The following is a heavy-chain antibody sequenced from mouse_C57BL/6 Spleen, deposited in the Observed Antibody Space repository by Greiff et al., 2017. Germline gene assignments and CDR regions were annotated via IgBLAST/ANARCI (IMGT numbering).Heavy chain of an antibody. D-gene: IGHD3-2*02. V-gene: IGHV1-50*01. CDR1: GYTFTSYW. Sequence: QVHVKQPGAELVKPGASVKLSCKASGYTFTSYWMQWVKQRPGQGLEWIGEIDPSDSYTNYNQKFKGKATLTVDTSSSTAYMQLSSLTSEDSAVYYWARKGSAGYAYWGQGTLVTVSA. CDR3: ARKGSAGYAY. J-gene: IGHJ3*01. CDR2: IDPSDSYT.